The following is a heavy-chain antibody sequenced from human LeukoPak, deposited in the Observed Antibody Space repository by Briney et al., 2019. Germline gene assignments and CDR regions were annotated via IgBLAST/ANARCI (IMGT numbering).Heavy chain of an antibody. V-gene: IGHV3-23*01. CDR1: GFTFSSYA. CDR3: AKGPHMEGRSGVHIDY. Sequence: PGGSLRLSCAASGFTFSSYAMSWVRQAPGKGLEWVSAISGSGGSTYYADSVKGRFTISRDNSKNTLYLQMYSLRAEDTAVYYCAKGPHMEGRSGVHIDYWGQGTLVTVSS. D-gene: IGHD3-10*01. J-gene: IGHJ4*02. CDR2: ISGSGGST.